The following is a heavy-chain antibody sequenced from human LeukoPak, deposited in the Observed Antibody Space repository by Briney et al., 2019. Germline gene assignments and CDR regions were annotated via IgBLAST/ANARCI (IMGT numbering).Heavy chain of an antibody. Sequence: ASVKVSCKASGYIFTGYYIHWVRQAPGQGLEWMGIINPSGGSTSYAQKFQGRVTMTRDTSTSTVYMELSSLRSEDTAVYYCARDHDILTGYSYYFDYWGQGTLVTVSS. J-gene: IGHJ4*02. CDR2: INPSGGST. CDR3: ARDHDILTGYSYYFDY. CDR1: GYIFTGYY. V-gene: IGHV1-46*01. D-gene: IGHD3-9*01.